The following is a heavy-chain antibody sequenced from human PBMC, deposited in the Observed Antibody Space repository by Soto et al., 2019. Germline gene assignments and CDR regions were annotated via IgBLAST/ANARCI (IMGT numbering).Heavy chain of an antibody. CDR3: AREGQAPYYYYGMDV. CDR2: ISGYNGNT. J-gene: IGHJ6*02. CDR1: GYTFTNYG. V-gene: IGHV1-18*01. Sequence: QVQVVQSGDEVKKPGASVKVSCKASGYTFTNYGFSWVRQAPGQGLEWMGWISGYNGNTKYAAKFQGRVKMNTDTSTSTGHMELRSLRSDDTAVYYCAREGQAPYYYYGMDVWGQGTAVTVSS.